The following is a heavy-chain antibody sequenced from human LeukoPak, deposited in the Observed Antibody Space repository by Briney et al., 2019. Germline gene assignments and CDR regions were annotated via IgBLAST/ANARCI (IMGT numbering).Heavy chain of an antibody. CDR3: ARDRGIAAAGAFFDY. D-gene: IGHD6-13*01. J-gene: IGHJ4*02. V-gene: IGHV1-18*01. Sequence: ASVKVSCKASGYTFTSYGISWVRQAPGQGLEWMGWISAYNGNTNYAQKLQGRVTMTTDTSTSTAYMELRSLRSDDTAVYYCARDRGIAAAGAFFDYWGRGTLVTVSS. CDR2: ISAYNGNT. CDR1: GYTFTSYG.